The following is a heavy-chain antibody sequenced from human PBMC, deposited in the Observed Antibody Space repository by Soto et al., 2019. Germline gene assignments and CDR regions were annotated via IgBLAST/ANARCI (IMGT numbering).Heavy chain of an antibody. CDR1: GYTFTSYG. D-gene: IGHD1-1*01. V-gene: IGHV1-18*01. Sequence: QVHLVQSGAEVKKPGASVKVSCKGSGYTFTSYGITWVRQAPGQGLEWMGWISAHNGNTDYAQRIQGRVTVPRDTSTSTAYMELRRLRSDDTAVYYCARGRYGDYWGQGALVTVSS. CDR3: ARGRYGDY. J-gene: IGHJ4*02. CDR2: ISAHNGNT.